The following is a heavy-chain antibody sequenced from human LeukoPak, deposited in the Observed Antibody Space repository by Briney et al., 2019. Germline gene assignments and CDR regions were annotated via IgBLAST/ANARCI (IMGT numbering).Heavy chain of an antibody. CDR2: IWYDGSNK. J-gene: IGHJ4*02. D-gene: IGHD6-13*01. CDR3: ARDHSSSWYGGGFDY. CDR1: GFTFNNAW. V-gene: IGHV3-33*08. Sequence: GGSLRLSCVASGFTFNNAWMNWVRQAPGKGLEWVAVIWYDGSNKYYADSVKGRFTISRDNSKNTLYLQMNSLRAEDTAVYYCARDHSSSWYGGGFDYWGQGTLVTVSS.